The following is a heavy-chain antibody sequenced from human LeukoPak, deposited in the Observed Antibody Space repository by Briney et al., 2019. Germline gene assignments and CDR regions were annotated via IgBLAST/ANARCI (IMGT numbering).Heavy chain of an antibody. CDR3: ARRIGLRGYSYRL. D-gene: IGHD5-18*01. V-gene: IGHV4-34*01. J-gene: IGHJ4*02. CDR1: GGSISSYY. Sequence: PSETLSLTCTVSGGSISSYYWSWIRQPPGKGLEWIGEINHSGSTNYNPSLKSRVTISVDTSKNQFSLKLSSVTAADTAVYYCARRIGLRGYSYRLWGQGTLVTVSS. CDR2: INHSGST.